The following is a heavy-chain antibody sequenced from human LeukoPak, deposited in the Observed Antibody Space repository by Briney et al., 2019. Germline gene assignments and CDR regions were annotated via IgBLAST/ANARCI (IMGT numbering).Heavy chain of an antibody. J-gene: IGHJ2*01. CDR3: ARYDFILISYFDL. D-gene: IGHD3-3*01. CDR2: IYSDGTT. V-gene: IGHV3-53*01. CDR1: GFSVKSNY. Sequence: GGSLRLSCAASGFSVKSNYMSWVRQAPGKGLEWVSDIYSDGTTFYADSVKGRFTISRDNSKNTLYLQMNSLRAEDTAVYHCARYDFILISYFDLWGRGALVTVSS.